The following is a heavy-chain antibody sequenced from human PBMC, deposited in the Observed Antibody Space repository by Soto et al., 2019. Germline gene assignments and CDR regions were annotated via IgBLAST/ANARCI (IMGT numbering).Heavy chain of an antibody. CDR3: ARVYSSGWETYYYYYGMDV. CDR2: IIPIFGTA. Sequence: QVQLVQSGAEAKKPGSSVKVSCKASGGTFSSYAISWVRHAPGQGLEWMGGIIPIFGTANYAQKFQGRVTITADESTSTAYMELSSLRSEDTAVYYSARVYSSGWETYYYYYGMDVWGQGTTVTVSS. CDR1: GGTFSSYA. D-gene: IGHD6-19*01. V-gene: IGHV1-69*01. J-gene: IGHJ6*02.